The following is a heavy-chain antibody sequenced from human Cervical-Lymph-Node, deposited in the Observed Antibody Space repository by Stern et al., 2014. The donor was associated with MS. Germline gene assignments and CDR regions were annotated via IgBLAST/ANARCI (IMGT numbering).Heavy chain of an antibody. Sequence: QVQLVQSAAEVKKPGASVKVSCKATGYTFLNYGISWVRQAPGQGLEWMGWTSTYESNTNYAQKFQGRVTLTTDTSTSTAYMELRSLIFDDTAVYYCARGQSYWYFDLWGRGTLIAVSS. CDR2: TSTYESNT. CDR1: GYTFLNYG. V-gene: IGHV1-18*01. CDR3: ARGQSYWYFDL. J-gene: IGHJ2*01.